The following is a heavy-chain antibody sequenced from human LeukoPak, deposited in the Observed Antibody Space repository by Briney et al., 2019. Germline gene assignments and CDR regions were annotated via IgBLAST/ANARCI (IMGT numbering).Heavy chain of an antibody. J-gene: IGHJ4*02. CDR1: GFTFSSYW. Sequence: GGSLRLSCAASGFTFSSYWMHWVRQAPGKGLEWVAVISYDGSNKYYADSVKGRFTISRDNSKNTLYLQMNSLRAEDTAVYYCARDRNRGVRGVFQPYYFDYWGQGTLVTVSS. V-gene: IGHV3-30-3*01. CDR3: ARDRNRGVRGVFQPYYFDY. D-gene: IGHD3-10*01. CDR2: ISYDGSNK.